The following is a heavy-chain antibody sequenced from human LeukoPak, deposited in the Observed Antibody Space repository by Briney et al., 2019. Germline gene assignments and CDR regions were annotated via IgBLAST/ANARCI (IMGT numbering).Heavy chain of an antibody. CDR2: IYYSGST. CDR3: ARGSFRGGSYRGLFDY. Sequence: SETLSLTCTVSGGSISGYYWSWIRQPPGKGLEWIGYIYYSGSTNYNPSLKSRVTISVDTSKNQFSLKLSSVTAAGTAVYYCARGSFRGGSYRGLFDYWGQGTLVTVSS. V-gene: IGHV4-59*01. J-gene: IGHJ4*02. CDR1: GGSISGYY. D-gene: IGHD1-26*01.